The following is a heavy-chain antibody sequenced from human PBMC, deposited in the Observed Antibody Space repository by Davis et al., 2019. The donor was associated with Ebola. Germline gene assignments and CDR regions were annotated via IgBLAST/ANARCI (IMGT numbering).Heavy chain of an antibody. CDR3: ARANTGMVPPEIDS. V-gene: IGHV4-59*01. Sequence: SETLSLTCNVSGGSISFYYWNWIRQAPGKGLEWIGDIFYNVITNYNPSLKSRLTISIDTSTNQFSLKLRSVTAADTAMYYCARANTGMVPPEIDSWGQGTKVTVSS. J-gene: IGHJ4*02. CDR1: GGSISFYY. D-gene: IGHD5-18*01. CDR2: IFYNVIT.